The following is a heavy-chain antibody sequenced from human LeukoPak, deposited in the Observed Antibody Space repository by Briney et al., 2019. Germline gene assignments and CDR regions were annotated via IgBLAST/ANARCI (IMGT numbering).Heavy chain of an antibody. V-gene: IGHV3-30-3*01. D-gene: IGHD4-23*01. CDR1: GFTFSDYY. CDR2: ISYDGSNK. J-gene: IGHJ4*02. Sequence: GGSLRLSCAASGFTFSDYYMSWIRQAPGKGLEWVAVISYDGSNKYYADSVKGRFTISRDNSKNTLYLQMNSLRAEDTAVYYCARDRITTVVTSGGFDYWGQGTLVTVSS. CDR3: ARDRITTVVTSGGFDY.